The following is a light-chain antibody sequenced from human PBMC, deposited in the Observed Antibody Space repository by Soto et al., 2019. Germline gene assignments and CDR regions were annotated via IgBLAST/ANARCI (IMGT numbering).Light chain of an antibody. Sequence: EIVLTQSPGTLSLSPGERATLSCRASQSVNNNYLVWYQQNPGQPPRLLIYGASSRATGIPDRFSGSGSGTDFTLTITRLEPEDFAVYYCHHYRSSPFTFGPGTKVDIK. CDR1: QSVNNNY. CDR3: HHYRSSPFT. V-gene: IGKV3-20*01. CDR2: GAS. J-gene: IGKJ3*01.